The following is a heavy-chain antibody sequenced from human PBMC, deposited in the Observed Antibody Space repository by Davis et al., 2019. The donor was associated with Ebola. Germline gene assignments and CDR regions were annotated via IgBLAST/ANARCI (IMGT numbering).Heavy chain of an antibody. CDR3: ARHYKGEGGHSYEDY. Sequence: GASLKISCEGSGYSFANYWIAWVRQVPGKGLEWMGIIYPGDSHTRYNPSSQGQVTISADRSINTAYLQWSGLKASDTAMYYCARHYKGEGGHSYEDYWGQGTLVTVSS. CDR2: IYPGDSHT. J-gene: IGHJ4*02. D-gene: IGHD5-18*01. CDR1: GYSFANYW. V-gene: IGHV5-51*01.